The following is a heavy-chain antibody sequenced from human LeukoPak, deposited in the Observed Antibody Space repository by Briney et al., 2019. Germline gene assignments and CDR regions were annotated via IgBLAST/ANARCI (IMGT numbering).Heavy chain of an antibody. D-gene: IGHD3-22*01. CDR3: ARAGYYYDSSGYYPEFGSQQASDI. Sequence: PGGSLRLSCAASGFTFSSYAMHWVRQAPGKGLEWVAVISYDGSNKYYADSVKGRFTISRDNAKNSLYLQMNSLRAEDTAVYYCARAGYYYDSSGYYPEFGSQQASDIWGQGTMVTVSS. V-gene: IGHV3-30-3*01. J-gene: IGHJ3*02. CDR2: ISYDGSNK. CDR1: GFTFSSYA.